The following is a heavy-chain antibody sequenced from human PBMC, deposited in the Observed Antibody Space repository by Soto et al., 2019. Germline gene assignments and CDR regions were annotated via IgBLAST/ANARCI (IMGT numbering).Heavy chain of an antibody. Sequence: GGSLRLSCAASGFAFSIYGMHWVRQAPGKGLEWVAVIWYDGSKKDYADSVKGRFTISRDNAKNRLYLQMNSLRAEDTAVYYSARLKPWKHYGMDVWGQGTKVTVSS. CDR1: GFAFSIYG. CDR3: ARLKPWKHYGMDV. J-gene: IGHJ6*02. V-gene: IGHV3-33*01. D-gene: IGHD1-1*01. CDR2: IWYDGSKK.